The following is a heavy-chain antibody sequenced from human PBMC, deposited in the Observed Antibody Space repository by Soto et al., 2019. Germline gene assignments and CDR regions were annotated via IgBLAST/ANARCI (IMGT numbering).Heavy chain of an antibody. CDR2: IKSKSAGETT. D-gene: IGHD1-26*01. V-gene: IGHV3-15*05. CDR3: STGSPFSGSVLDY. Sequence: EVQLVESGGGLVKPGGSLRLSCAASGFSFRTTWMAWVRQAPGKGLEWVGRIKSKSAGETTDYADPVKGRFTISRDDSKDTLYLHMDSLETGDTAVYYCSTGSPFSGSVLDYWGQGTLLTVSS. CDR1: GFSFRTTW. J-gene: IGHJ4*02.